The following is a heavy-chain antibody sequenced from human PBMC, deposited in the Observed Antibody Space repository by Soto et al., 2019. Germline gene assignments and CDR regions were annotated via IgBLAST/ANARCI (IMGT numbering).Heavy chain of an antibody. V-gene: IGHV3-74*01. CDR1: GFTFSSHW. Sequence: EVQVVESGGGLVQPGGSLRLSCIASGFTFSSHWMHWVRQAPGKGLVWVSRVKYDGRTTNYADSVKGRFTISRDNAMNTVYLQMNSLRAEDTGVYYCARGLRNYYGVDVWGQGTTVTVSS. CDR2: VKYDGRTT. CDR3: ARGLRNYYGVDV. D-gene: IGHD5-12*01. J-gene: IGHJ6*02.